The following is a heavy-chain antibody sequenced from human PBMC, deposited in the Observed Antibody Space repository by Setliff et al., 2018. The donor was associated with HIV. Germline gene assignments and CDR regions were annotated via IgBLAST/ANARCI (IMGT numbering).Heavy chain of an antibody. D-gene: IGHD2-21*02. CDR3: AISIVGVTSEMY. CDR2: VNHNGNI. J-gene: IGHJ4*02. CDR1: GGPLTDHY. Sequence: SETLSLTCAVHGGPLTDHYWNWIRQSPGKGLEWIVEVNHNGNINYNPSLKSRVTVSVDTSKTQYSLKMISVTAADTAMYYCAISIVGVTSEMYWAQGTLVTVSS. V-gene: IGHV4-34*01.